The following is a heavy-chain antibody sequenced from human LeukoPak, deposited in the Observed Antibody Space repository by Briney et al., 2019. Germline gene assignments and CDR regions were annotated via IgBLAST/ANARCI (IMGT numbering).Heavy chain of an antibody. CDR2: IRSKAYGGTT. CDR3: TKIQDSGSYYSTY. J-gene: IGHJ4*02. CDR1: GFTFGDYP. D-gene: IGHD3-10*01. V-gene: IGHV3-49*04. Sequence: PGGSLRLSCTSSGFTFGDYPMSWVRQAPGKGLEWVGFIRSKAYGGTTEYAASVKGRFTISRDDSKSIAYLQMNSLKTEDTAVYYCTKIQDSGSYYSTYWGQGTLVTVSS.